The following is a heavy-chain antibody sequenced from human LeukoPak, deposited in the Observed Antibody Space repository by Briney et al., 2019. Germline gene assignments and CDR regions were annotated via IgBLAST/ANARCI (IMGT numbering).Heavy chain of an antibody. D-gene: IGHD3-10*01. J-gene: IGHJ5*02. V-gene: IGHV4-34*01. CDR1: GGSFSGYY. CDR3: ARPPYYGSGSYVNWFDP. Sequence: PSETLSLTCAVYGGSFSGYYWSWIRQPPGKGLEWIGEINHSGSTNYNPSLKSRVTISVDTSKNQFSLKLSSVTAADTAVYYCARPPYYGSGSYVNWFDPWGQGTLVTVSS. CDR2: INHSGST.